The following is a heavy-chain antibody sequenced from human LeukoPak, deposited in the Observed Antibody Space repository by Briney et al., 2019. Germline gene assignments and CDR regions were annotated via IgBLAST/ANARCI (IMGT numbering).Heavy chain of an antibody. J-gene: IGHJ3*01. CDR1: GYTFTSHD. CDR2: MNPNSGNT. V-gene: IGHV1-8*01. Sequence: GASVKVSCKASGYTFTSHDINWVRQATGQGLEWMGWMNPNSGNTGYVQKFQGRVTMTRNTSISTAYMALSSLISEDTAVYYCARGPMYSGSLDAFYLWGRGTMVTVSS. CDR3: ARGPMYSGSLDAFYL. D-gene: IGHD1-26*01.